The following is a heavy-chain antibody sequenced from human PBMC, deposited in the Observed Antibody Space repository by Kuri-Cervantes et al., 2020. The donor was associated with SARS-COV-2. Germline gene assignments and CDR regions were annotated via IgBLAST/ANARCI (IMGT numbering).Heavy chain of an antibody. CDR3: ATRVDYMDV. D-gene: IGHD2-15*01. CDR1: GGSVSSGSYY. Sequence: SETLSLTCTVSGGSVSSGSYYWSWIRQPPGKGLEWIGYIYYSGSTNYNPSLKSRVTISVDTSKNQFSLKLSSVTAADTAVYYCATRVDYMDVWGKGTTVTVSS. V-gene: IGHV4-61*01. J-gene: IGHJ6*03. CDR2: IYYSGST.